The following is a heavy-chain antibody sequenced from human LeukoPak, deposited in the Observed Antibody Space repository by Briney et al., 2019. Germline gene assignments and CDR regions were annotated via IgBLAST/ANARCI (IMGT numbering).Heavy chain of an antibody. CDR2: IYYSGST. D-gene: IGHD4-17*01. Sequence: SETLSLTCTVSGGSISSYYWSWIRQPPGKGLEWIGYIYYSGSTNYNPSLKSRVTISVDTSKNQFSLKLSSVTASDTAVYYCAREVGTVTTHYFDYWGQGTLVTVSS. J-gene: IGHJ4*02. V-gene: IGHV4-59*01. CDR3: AREVGTVTTHYFDY. CDR1: GGSISSYY.